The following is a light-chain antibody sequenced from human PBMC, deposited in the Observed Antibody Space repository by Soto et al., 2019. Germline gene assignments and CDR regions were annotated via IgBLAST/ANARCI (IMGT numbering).Light chain of an antibody. CDR3: MQSLQPFT. Sequence: VMTQSPLYQPLTPGEPASIACRCCQCLLQSNGNIYLGWYLQKPGXSPXLLIYLGSNRPSGVPDRFSGSGSGTDFTLKISRVDAEDVGVDYCMQSLQPFTFAQGTRLEIK. J-gene: IGKJ5*01. CDR2: LGS. V-gene: IGKV2-28*01. CDR1: QCLLQSNGNIY.